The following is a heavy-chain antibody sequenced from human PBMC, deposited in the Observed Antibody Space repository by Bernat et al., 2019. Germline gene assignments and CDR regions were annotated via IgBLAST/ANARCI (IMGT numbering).Heavy chain of an antibody. CDR1: GFTFSSYW. CDR2: IKSKTDGGTT. V-gene: IGHV3-15*01. Sequence: EVQLVESGGGLVQPGGSLRLSCAASGFTFSSYWMSWVRQAPGKGLEWVGRIKSKTDGGTTDYAAPVKGRFTISRDDSKNTLYLQMNSLKTEDTAVYYCTTDPYRFLEVFDPWGQGTLVTVSS. J-gene: IGHJ5*02. CDR3: TTDPYRFLEVFDP. D-gene: IGHD3-3*01.